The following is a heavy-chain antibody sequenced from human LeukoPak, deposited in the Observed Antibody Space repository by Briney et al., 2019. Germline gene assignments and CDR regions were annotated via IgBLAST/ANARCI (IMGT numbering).Heavy chain of an antibody. V-gene: IGHV3-48*03. CDR2: ISSSGSTI. D-gene: IGHD3-16*01. J-gene: IGHJ3*02. CDR3: RGDLQYVWGAHDAFDI. CDR1: GFTFSSYE. Sequence: GGSLRLSCAASGFTFSSYEMNWVRQAPGKGLEWVSYISSSGSTIYYADSVKGRFTISRDNAKNSLYLQMNSLRAEETAVYYSRGDLQYVWGAHDAFDIWGQGTMVTVSS.